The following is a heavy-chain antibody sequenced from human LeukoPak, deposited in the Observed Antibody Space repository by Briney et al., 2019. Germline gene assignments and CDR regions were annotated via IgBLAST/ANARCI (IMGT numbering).Heavy chain of an antibody. J-gene: IGHJ5*02. Sequence: PSETLSLTCTVSGGSISSYYWSWIGQPPGKGLEWIGYMFRTGSTNYNPPLKSRVTITPDTSKNQFSLRLTSVTAADTAVYYCAREGTYGWYNWFDPWGQGTLVTVSS. D-gene: IGHD6-19*01. CDR1: GGSISSYY. V-gene: IGHV4-59*13. CDR2: MFRTGST. CDR3: AREGTYGWYNWFDP.